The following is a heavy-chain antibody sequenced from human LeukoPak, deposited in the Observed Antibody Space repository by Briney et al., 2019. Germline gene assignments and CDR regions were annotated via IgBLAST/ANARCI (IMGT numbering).Heavy chain of an antibody. CDR2: INPNSGGT. J-gene: IGHJ4*02. CDR1: GYTFTDYY. V-gene: IGHV1-2*06. Sequence: ASVKVSCKTSGYTFTDYYIHWVRQAPGQGLEWMGRINPNSGGTNSAQKFQDRVTMIRDTSISTAYMELSNLKSDDPAIYYCARGPYYFDYWGQGTLVTASS. CDR3: ARGPYYFDY.